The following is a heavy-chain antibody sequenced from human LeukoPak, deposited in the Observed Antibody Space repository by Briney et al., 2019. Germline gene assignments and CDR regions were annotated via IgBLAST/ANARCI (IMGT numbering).Heavy chain of an antibody. CDR3: AGGQGWHFDL. Sequence: GGSLRLSCAASGITFSNLWMSWFRQAPGKGLEWVADIKQDGSEEHYVASVKGRFTISRDNAKLYLQMNSLRAEDTAVYYCAGGQGWHFDLWGRGTLITVSS. CDR2: IKQDGSEE. D-gene: IGHD2-15*01. J-gene: IGHJ2*01. CDR1: GITFSNLW. V-gene: IGHV3-7*01.